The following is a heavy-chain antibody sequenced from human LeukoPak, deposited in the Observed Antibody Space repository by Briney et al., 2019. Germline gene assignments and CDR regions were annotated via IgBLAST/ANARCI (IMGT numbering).Heavy chain of an antibody. J-gene: IGHJ4*02. Sequence: GGSLRLSCAASGFIVSSNYMNWVRQAPGKGLEWVSVIYSSGSTYYADSVKGRFTISRDDSKNTVYLQMNSLRAEDTAVYYCARFGRDYYDSSGYFSHGYYFDYWGQGTLVTVSS. D-gene: IGHD3-22*01. CDR3: ARFGRDYYDSSGYFSHGYYFDY. CDR2: IYSSGST. CDR1: GFIVSSNY. V-gene: IGHV3-66*01.